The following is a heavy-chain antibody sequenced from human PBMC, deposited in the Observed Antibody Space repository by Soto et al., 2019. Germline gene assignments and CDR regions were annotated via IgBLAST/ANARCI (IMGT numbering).Heavy chain of an antibody. CDR1: GFTFINAW. V-gene: IGHV3-53*01. Sequence: GGSLRLSCAASGFTFINAWMSWVRQAPGRGLQWVSVIYTAGPTYYADSVKGRFTISRDESKNTLYFQMDNLRAEDTATYYCARGKSRDAYNPLGYWGPGTLVTVSS. J-gene: IGHJ4*02. CDR3: ARGKSRDAYNPLGY. D-gene: IGHD1-1*01. CDR2: IYTAGPT.